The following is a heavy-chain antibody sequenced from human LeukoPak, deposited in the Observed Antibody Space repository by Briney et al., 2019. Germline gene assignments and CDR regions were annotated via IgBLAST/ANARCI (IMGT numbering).Heavy chain of an antibody. CDR2: MNPNSGNT. V-gene: IGHV1-8*01. Sequence: ASVKVSCKASGYTFTSYDINWVRQATGQGLEWMGWMNPNSGNTGYAQKFQGRVTMTRNTSISTAYMELSSLRSEDTAVYYCASSLLGFGEFTGYYYYGMDVWGQGTTVTVSS. CDR3: ASSLLGFGEFTGYYYYGMDV. CDR1: GYTFTSYD. J-gene: IGHJ6*02. D-gene: IGHD3-10*01.